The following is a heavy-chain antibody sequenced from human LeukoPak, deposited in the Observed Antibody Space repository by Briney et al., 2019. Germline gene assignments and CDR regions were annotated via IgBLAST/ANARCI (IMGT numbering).Heavy chain of an antibody. J-gene: IGHJ4*02. Sequence: SETLSHTCTVSGGSIISYYWSWIRQPPGKGLEWIGYIYTSGSTNYNPSLKSRVTISVDTSKNQFSLKLSSVTAADTAVYYCARRSGYSYDYYFDYWGQGTLVTVSS. V-gene: IGHV4-4*09. CDR3: ARRSGYSYDYYFDY. CDR1: GGSIISYY. D-gene: IGHD5-18*01. CDR2: IYTSGST.